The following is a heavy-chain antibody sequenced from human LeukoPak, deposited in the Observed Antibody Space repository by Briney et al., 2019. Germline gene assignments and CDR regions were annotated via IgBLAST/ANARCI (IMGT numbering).Heavy chain of an antibody. J-gene: IGHJ4*02. Sequence: SETLSLTCTVSGGSISSYYWGWIRQPPGTGLEWIGSMEWTGSMYDGGSIYYNPSLKSRVITSADTSKNQLSLKVRSVAAADTAVYYCARGPPNGDDDSSGYYVPACFDNWGQGTLVTVSS. CDR2: MEWTGSMYDGGSI. CDR1: GGSISSYY. D-gene: IGHD3-22*01. V-gene: IGHV4-38-2*02. CDR3: ARGPPNGDDDSSGYYVPACFDN.